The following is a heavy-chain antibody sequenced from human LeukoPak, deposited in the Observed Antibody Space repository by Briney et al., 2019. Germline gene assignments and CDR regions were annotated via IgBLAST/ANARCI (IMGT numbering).Heavy chain of an antibody. J-gene: IGHJ4*02. V-gene: IGHV1-46*01. Sequence: ASVKVSCKASGYTFTSYYMHWVRQAPGQGLEWMGIINPSGGSTSYAQKFQGRVTMTRDTSTSTVYMELSSLRAEDTALYYCAKDYCYDSSGYYHFGYWGQGTLVTVSS. D-gene: IGHD3-22*01. CDR2: INPSGGST. CDR1: GYTFTSYY. CDR3: AKDYCYDSSGYYHFGY.